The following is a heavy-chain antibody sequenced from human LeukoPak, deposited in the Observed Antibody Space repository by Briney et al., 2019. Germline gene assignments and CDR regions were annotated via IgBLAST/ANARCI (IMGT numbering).Heavy chain of an antibody. J-gene: IGHJ4*02. V-gene: IGHV4-59*01. D-gene: IGHD5-18*01. Sequence: PSETLSLTCTVSGGSISSYYWSWIRQPPGKGLEWIGYIYYSGSTNYNPSLKSRVTISVDTSKNQFSLKLSSVTAADTAVYYCARWGYSYGFPTLDYWGQGTLVTVSS. CDR1: GGSISSYY. CDR2: IYYSGST. CDR3: ARWGYSYGFPTLDY.